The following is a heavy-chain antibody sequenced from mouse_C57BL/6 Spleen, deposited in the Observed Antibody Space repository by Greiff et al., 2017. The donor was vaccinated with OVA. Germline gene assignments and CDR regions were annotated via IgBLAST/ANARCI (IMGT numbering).Heavy chain of an antibody. CDR3: TSGAYLLLFDY. Sequence: QVQLQQSGAELVRPGASVTLSCKASGYTFTDYEMHWVKQTPVHGLEWIGAIDPETGGTAYNQKFKGKAILTADKSSSTAYMELSSLTSEDSAVYYCTSGAYLLLFDYWGQGTTLTVSS. J-gene: IGHJ2*01. V-gene: IGHV1-15*01. D-gene: IGHD1-1*01. CDR2: IDPETGGT. CDR1: GYTFTDYE.